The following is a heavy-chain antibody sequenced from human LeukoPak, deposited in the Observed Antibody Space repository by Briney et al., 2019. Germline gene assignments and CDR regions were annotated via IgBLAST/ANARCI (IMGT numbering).Heavy chain of an antibody. D-gene: IGHD4-11*01. CDR2: IIPILGIA. CDR3: AYSNYVQDHFDY. CDR1: GGTFSSYT. Sequence: SVKVSCKACGGTFSSYTISWVRQAPGQGLEWMGRIIPILGIANYAQKFQGRVTITADKSTSTAYMELSNLRSEDTAVYYCAYSNYVQDHFDYWGQGTLVTVSS. J-gene: IGHJ4*02. V-gene: IGHV1-69*02.